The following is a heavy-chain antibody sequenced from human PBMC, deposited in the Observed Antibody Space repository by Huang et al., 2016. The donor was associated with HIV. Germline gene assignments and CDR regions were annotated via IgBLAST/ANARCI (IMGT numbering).Heavy chain of an antibody. V-gene: IGHV3-30*18. CDR2: RSNDGSRK. CDR1: GFMFSTFG. CDR3: AKPSGDYEFFDF. D-gene: IGHD4-17*01. Sequence: QVHLEESGGGVVQPGRPLRLSCTASGFMFSTFGIDWVRQAPGKRLEWVAGRSNDGSRKYYVDSVKGRFTISRDNSKNIVYLQMNSLRPEDTVVYYCAKPSGDYEFFDFWGQGTVVTVSS. J-gene: IGHJ4*02.